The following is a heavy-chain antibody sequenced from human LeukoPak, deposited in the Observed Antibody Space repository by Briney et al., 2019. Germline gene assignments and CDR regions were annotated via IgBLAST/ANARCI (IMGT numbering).Heavy chain of an antibody. J-gene: IGHJ4*02. D-gene: IGHD5-12*01. Sequence: KSSETLSLTCTVSGGSITSYYWSWIRQPPGKGLELIGYIYYSGSTKYNPSLESRVTISVDTSKKQFSLKLSSVTAADTAVYYCARNYGDSAFDSGVQGTLVTVSS. V-gene: IGHV4-59*01. CDR2: IYYSGST. CDR3: ARNYGDSAFDS. CDR1: GGSITSYY.